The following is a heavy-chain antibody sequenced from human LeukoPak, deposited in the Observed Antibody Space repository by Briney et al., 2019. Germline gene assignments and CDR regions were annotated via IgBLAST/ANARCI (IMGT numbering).Heavy chain of an antibody. D-gene: IGHD6-13*01. J-gene: IGHJ4*02. V-gene: IGHV1-18*01. CDR2: ISAYNGNT. CDR1: GYTFTSYG. Sequence: ASVKVSCKASGYTFTSYGISWVRQARGQGLEWMGWISAYNGNTNYAQKLQGRVTMTTDTSTSPAYMELRSLRSDDTAVYYCAREWRAAAFFDYWGQGTLVTVSS. CDR3: AREWRAAAFFDY.